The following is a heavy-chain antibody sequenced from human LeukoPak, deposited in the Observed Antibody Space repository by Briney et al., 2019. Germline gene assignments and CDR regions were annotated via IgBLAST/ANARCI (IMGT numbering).Heavy chain of an antibody. J-gene: IGHJ4*02. Sequence: GRSLRLSCAASGFTFSSYGMHWVRQAPGKGLEWVAVISYDGSKKFYADSVKGRFTISRDNSKNTLYLQMNSLRAEDTAVYYCARDLAYWGQGTLVTVSS. CDR1: GFTFSSYG. V-gene: IGHV3-30*03. CDR3: ARDLAY. CDR2: ISYDGSKK.